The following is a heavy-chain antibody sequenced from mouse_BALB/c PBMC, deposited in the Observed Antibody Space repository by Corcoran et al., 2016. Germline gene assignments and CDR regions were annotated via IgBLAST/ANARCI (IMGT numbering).Heavy chain of an antibody. V-gene: IGHV1S136*01. CDR2: INPYNDGT. Sequence: EVQLQQSGPDLVKPGASVKMSCKASGYTFTSYVMHWVKQKPGQGLEWIGKINPYNDGTKYNEKFKGKATLTSDKSSSTAYMELSSLTSEDSAVYYCASAGDGYYGAMDYWGQGTSVTVSS. CDR1: GYTFTSYV. D-gene: IGHD2-3*01. J-gene: IGHJ4*01. CDR3: ASAGDGYYGAMDY.